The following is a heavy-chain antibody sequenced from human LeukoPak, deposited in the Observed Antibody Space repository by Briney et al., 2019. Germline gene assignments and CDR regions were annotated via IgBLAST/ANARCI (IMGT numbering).Heavy chain of an antibody. D-gene: IGHD3-10*01. Sequence: GGSLRLSCAASGFTFSGSATHWVRQTSGKGLEWVGRIRSKANSYATAYAASVKGRFTISRDDSKNTAYLQMNSLKSEDTAVYYCARHAASGGSGVDYWGQGTLVTVSS. CDR2: IRSKANSYAT. CDR3: ARHAASGGSGVDY. V-gene: IGHV3-73*01. J-gene: IGHJ4*02. CDR1: GFTFSGSA.